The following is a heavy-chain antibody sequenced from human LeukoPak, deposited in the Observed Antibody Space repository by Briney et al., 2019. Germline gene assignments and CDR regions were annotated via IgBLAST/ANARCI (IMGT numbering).Heavy chain of an antibody. J-gene: IGHJ4*02. CDR3: ARYGGNSRFGSDY. Sequence: SETLSLTCAVYGGSFSGYYWSWIRQPPGKGLEWIGEINHSGSTNYNPSLKSRVTISVDTSKNQFSLKMSSVTAADTAVYYCARYGGNSRFGSDYWGQGTLVTVSS. D-gene: IGHD4-23*01. CDR2: INHSGST. V-gene: IGHV4-34*01. CDR1: GGSFSGYY.